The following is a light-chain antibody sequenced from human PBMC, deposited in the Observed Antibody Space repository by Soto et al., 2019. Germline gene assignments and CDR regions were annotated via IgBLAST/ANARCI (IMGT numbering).Light chain of an antibody. CDR2: DDI. CDR1: SSNIGGNS. Sequence: QSLLTQPTSVSAAPGQKVTISCSGSSSNIGGNSVSWYQQLPGTAPKLLIYDDIKRPSGIPDRFSGSTSGTSATLGITGFQTGDEADYYCGSWDSSLSAYVFGTGTKVTVL. V-gene: IGLV1-51*01. J-gene: IGLJ1*01. CDR3: GSWDSSLSAYV.